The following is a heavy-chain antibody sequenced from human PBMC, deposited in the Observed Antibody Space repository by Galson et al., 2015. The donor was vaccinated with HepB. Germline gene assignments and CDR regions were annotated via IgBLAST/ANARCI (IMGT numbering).Heavy chain of an antibody. CDR1: GFTFSNAW. J-gene: IGHJ4*02. D-gene: IGHD4-23*01. CDR2: IKSKTDGGTT. V-gene: IGHV3-15*01. Sequence: SLRLSCAASGFTFSNAWMSWVRQAPGKGLEWVGRIKSKTDGGTTDYAAPVKGRFTISRDDSKNTLYLQMNSLKTEDTAVYYCTTDSHPPYYGGNEDYFDYWGQGTLVTVSS. CDR3: TTDSHPPYYGGNEDYFDY.